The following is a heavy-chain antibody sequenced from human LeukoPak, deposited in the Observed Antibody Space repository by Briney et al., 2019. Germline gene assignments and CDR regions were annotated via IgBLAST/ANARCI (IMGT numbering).Heavy chain of an antibody. D-gene: IGHD5-12*01. CDR1: GFTFSSYS. CDR3: ARSDSGYDSDYYYGMDV. J-gene: IGHJ6*04. V-gene: IGHV3-21*01. Sequence: GGSLRLSCAASGFTFSSYSMNRVRQAPGKGLEWVSSISSSSSYIYYADSVKGRFTISRDNAKNSLYLQMNSLRAEDTAVYYCARSDSGYDSDYYYGMDVWGKGTTVTVSS. CDR2: ISSSSSYI.